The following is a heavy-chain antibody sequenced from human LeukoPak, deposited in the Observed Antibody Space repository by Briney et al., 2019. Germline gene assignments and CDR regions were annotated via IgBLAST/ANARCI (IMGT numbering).Heavy chain of an antibody. D-gene: IGHD1-26*01. CDR2: IKTDGSLV. J-gene: IGHJ4*02. CDR1: GFTFSNYW. V-gene: IGHV3-7*01. Sequence: GGSLRLSCVASGFTFSNYWMTWVRQAPGKGLEWVANIKTDGSLVYYVDSVKGRFTISRDNAKNSLYLQMNSLRAEDTAVYYCARDIVGATFDYWGQGTLVTVSS. CDR3: ARDIVGATFDY.